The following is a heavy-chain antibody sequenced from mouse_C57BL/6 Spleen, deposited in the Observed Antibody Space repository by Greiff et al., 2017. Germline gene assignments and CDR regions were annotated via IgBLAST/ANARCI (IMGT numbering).Heavy chain of an antibody. CDR3: TRGGITGFDY. D-gene: IGHD4-1*01. CDR1: GFTFSSYA. J-gene: IGHJ2*01. V-gene: IGHV5-9-1*02. Sequence: EVQRVESGAGLVKPGGSLKLSCAASGFTFSSYAMSWVRQTPEKRLEWVAYISSGGNYIYYADTVKGRFTISRDNARNTLYLQMSSLKSEDTAMYYCTRGGITGFDYWGQGTTLTVSS. CDR2: ISSGGNYI.